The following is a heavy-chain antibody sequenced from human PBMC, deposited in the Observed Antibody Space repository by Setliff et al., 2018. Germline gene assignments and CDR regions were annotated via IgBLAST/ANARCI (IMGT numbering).Heavy chain of an antibody. CDR3: ARGYCDGIGCPAPLYYFDS. V-gene: IGHV1-3*02. Sequence: ASVKVSCKASGYTFTSYAMHWVRQAPGQRLEWMGWSNAGNGNTKYSQEFQDRVTFTTDTSATTAYMDLRSLRSDDMAVYYCARGYCDGIGCPAPLYYFDSWGQGTLVTVSS. D-gene: IGHD2-21*01. CDR2: SNAGNGNT. CDR1: GYTFTSYA. J-gene: IGHJ4*02.